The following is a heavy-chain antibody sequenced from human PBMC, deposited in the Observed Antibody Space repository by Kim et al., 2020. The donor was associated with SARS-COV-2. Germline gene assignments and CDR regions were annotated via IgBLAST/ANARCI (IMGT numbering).Heavy chain of an antibody. Sequence: SGPTLVKPTQTLTLTCSFSGFSLRTSEVCVAWIRQPPGKALEWLARICWNDGKYYSTSLKTRLTISKDTSKNQVVLTMTNVDPVDTATYYCSRDSPEGHGDSWGLGTLVTVSS. J-gene: IGHJ5*01. V-gene: IGHV2-70*11. D-gene: IGHD3-22*01. CDR2: ICWNDGK. CDR3: SRDSPEGHGDS. CDR1: GFSLRTSEVC.